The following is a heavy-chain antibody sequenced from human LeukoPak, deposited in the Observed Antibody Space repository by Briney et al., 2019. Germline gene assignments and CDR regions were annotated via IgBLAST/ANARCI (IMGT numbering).Heavy chain of an antibody. J-gene: IGHJ5*02. CDR2: MNPNSGNT. D-gene: IGHD4-23*01. Sequence: ASVKVSCKASGYTFTTYDINWVRQATGQGLEWMGWMNPNSGNTGYAQKFQGRVTMTRNTSISTASMELSSLRSEDTAVYYCARGPNKSDGGNSGSAWFDPWGQGTLVTVSS. CDR3: ARGPNKSDGGNSGSAWFDP. CDR1: GYTFTTYD. V-gene: IGHV1-8*01.